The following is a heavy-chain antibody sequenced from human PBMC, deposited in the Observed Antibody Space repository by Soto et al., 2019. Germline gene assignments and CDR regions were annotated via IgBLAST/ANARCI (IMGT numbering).Heavy chain of an antibody. CDR2: IRTKPYGGTT. D-gene: IGHD6-19*01. CDR1: GFTFGDYA. J-gene: IGHJ6*02. Sequence: PGGSLRLSCTSSGFTFGDYAMSLFRQAPGKGLEWVGFIRTKPYGGTTEYAASVKGRFTISRDDSKSIAYLQMNSLKTEDTAVYYCTRVVLVAGYFYYGMDVWGQGTTVTVSS. CDR3: TRVVLVAGYFYYGMDV. V-gene: IGHV3-49*03.